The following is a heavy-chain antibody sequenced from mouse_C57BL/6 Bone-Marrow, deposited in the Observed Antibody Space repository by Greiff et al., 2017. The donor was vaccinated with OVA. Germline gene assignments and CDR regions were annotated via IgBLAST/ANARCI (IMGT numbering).Heavy chain of an antibody. CDR1: GYTFPSYW. V-gene: IGHV1-69*01. J-gene: IGHJ2*01. Sequence: QVQLQQPGAELVMPGASVKLSCKASGYTFPSYWMHWVKQRPGQGLEWIGEIDPSDSYTNYNQKFKGKSTLTVDKSSSTAYMQLSSLTSEDSAVYYCARPYGRNYFDYWGQGTTLTVSS. CDR2: IDPSDSYT. CDR3: ARPYGRNYFDY. D-gene: IGHD1-1*01.